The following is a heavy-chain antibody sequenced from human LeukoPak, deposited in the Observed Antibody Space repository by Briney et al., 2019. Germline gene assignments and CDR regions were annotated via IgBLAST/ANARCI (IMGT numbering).Heavy chain of an antibody. Sequence: GGSLRLSCAASGFTFDDYAMHWVRQAQGKGLEWVSLISGDGGSTYYADSVKGRFTISRDNSKNSLYLQMNSLRTEDTALYYCAKPTGGYYDFWSGYYGPYYFDYWGQGTLVTVSS. CDR3: AKPTGGYYDFWSGYYGPYYFDY. D-gene: IGHD3-3*01. CDR2: ISGDGGST. J-gene: IGHJ4*02. CDR1: GFTFDDYA. V-gene: IGHV3-43*02.